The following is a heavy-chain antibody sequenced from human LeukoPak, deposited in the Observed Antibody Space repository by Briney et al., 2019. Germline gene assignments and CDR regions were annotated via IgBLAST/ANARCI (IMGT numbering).Heavy chain of an antibody. CDR1: GFSFNIYW. CDR3: ARVGDSSSWYEEGSFDY. CDR2: IDEDGSEK. Sequence: PGGSLRLSCAASGFSFNIYWMSWVRQAPGKGLEWVANIDEDGSEKYYVDSVKGRFTISRDNAKNSLYLQMNSLRAEDTAVYYCARVGDSSSWYEEGSFDYWGQGTLVTVSS. J-gene: IGHJ4*02. D-gene: IGHD6-13*01. V-gene: IGHV3-7*03.